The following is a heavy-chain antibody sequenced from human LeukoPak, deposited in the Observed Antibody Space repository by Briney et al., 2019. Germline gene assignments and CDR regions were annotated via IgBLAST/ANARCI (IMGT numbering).Heavy chain of an antibody. V-gene: IGHV4-61*02. CDR1: GGSISSGSYY. Sequence: SETLSLTCTVSGGSISSGSYYWSWIRQPAGKGLEWIGRIYTSGSTNYNPSLKSRVTMSVDTSKNQFSLKLSSVTAADTAVYYCARGRSGTPEFDYWGQGTLVTVSS. D-gene: IGHD1-26*01. J-gene: IGHJ4*02. CDR3: ARGRSGTPEFDY. CDR2: IYTSGST.